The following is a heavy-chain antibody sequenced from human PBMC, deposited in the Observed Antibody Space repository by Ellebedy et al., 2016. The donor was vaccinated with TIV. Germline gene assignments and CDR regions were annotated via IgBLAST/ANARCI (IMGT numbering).Heavy chain of an antibody. CDR3: ARDLLGTYCGGDCYSGGMDV. D-gene: IGHD2-21*01. CDR2: IIPIFGTA. J-gene: IGHJ6*02. CDR1: GGTFSSYA. Sequence: SVKVSCXASGGTFSSYAISWVRQAPGQGLEWMGGIIPIFGTANYAQKFQGRVTITADESTSTAYMELSSLRSEDTAVYYCARDLLGTYCGGDCYSGGMDVWGQGTTVTVSS. V-gene: IGHV1-69*13.